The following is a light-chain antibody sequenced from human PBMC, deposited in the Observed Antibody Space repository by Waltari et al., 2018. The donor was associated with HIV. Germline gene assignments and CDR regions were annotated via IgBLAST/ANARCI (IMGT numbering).Light chain of an antibody. Sequence: SYVLTQPPSVSVAPGQTARITCGGHNIGSKSVHWYHQKSGQAPVLVVYDDIDRPSGIPERFSGSNSGNMATLTISRAEAGDDADYYCQVWDSSSNHVVFGGGTKLTVL. CDR2: DDI. J-gene: IGLJ2*01. V-gene: IGLV3-21*02. CDR3: QVWDSSSNHVV. CDR1: NIGSKS.